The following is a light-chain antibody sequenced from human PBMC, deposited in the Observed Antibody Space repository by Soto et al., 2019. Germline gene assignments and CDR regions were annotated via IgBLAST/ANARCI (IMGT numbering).Light chain of an antibody. CDR1: QTISSW. V-gene: IGKV1-5*03. Sequence: DIQMTQSPSTLSGSVGDRVTITCRASQTISSWLAWYQQKPGKAPKLLIYKASTLKSGVPSRFRGSGSGTEFTLTISSLQPDDFATYYCQHYNIYSEAFGQGTKVEL. CDR2: KAS. J-gene: IGKJ1*01. CDR3: QHYNIYSEA.